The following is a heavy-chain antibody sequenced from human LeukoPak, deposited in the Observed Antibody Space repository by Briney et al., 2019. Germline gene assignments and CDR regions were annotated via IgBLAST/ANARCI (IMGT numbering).Heavy chain of an antibody. V-gene: IGHV4-59*01. CDR1: GGSISSYY. Sequence: KPSETLSLTCTVSGGSISSYYWSWIRQPPGKGLEWIGYIYYSGSTNYNPSLKSRVTIAVDPSKSQFSLKLSSVTAADTAVYYCARVVKDNWFDPWGQGTLVTVSS. J-gene: IGHJ5*02. CDR2: IYYSGST. D-gene: IGHD1-26*01. CDR3: ARVVKDNWFDP.